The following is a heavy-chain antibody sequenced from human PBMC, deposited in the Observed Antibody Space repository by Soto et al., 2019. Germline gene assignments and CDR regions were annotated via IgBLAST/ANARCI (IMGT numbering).Heavy chain of an antibody. D-gene: IGHD5-12*01. CDR3: AREGGYGTYYYYGMDV. Sequence: QVQLVESGGGVVQPGRSLRLSCAASGFTFSSYAMHWVRQAPGKGLEWVAVISYDGSNKYYADSVKGRFTISRDNSKNTLYLQMNSLRAEDTDVYYCAREGGYGTYYYYGMDVWGQGTTVTVSS. V-gene: IGHV3-30-3*01. CDR1: GFTFSSYA. CDR2: ISYDGSNK. J-gene: IGHJ6*02.